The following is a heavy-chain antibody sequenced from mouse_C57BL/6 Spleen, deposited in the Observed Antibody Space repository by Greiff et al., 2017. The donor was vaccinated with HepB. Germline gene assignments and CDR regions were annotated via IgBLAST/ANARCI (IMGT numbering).Heavy chain of an antibody. V-gene: IGHV5-12*01. Sequence: EVMLVESGGGLVQPGGSLKLSCAASGFTFSDYYMYWVRQTPEKRLEWVAYISNGGGSTYYPDTVKGRFTISRDNAKNTLYLQMSRLKSEDTAMYYCARQFLGYYAMDYWGQGTSVTVSS. D-gene: IGHD4-1*01. CDR3: ARQFLGYYAMDY. CDR1: GFTFSDYY. J-gene: IGHJ4*01. CDR2: ISNGGGST.